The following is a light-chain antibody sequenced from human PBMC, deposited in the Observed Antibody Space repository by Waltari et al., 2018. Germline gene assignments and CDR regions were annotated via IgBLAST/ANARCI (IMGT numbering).Light chain of an antibody. V-gene: IGLV3-21*02. CDR2: DDS. Sequence: SYVLTQSPSVSVAPGQTAKLTCGGNNLGSKSVHWYQHKPGQAPLLVVYDDSGRPSGIPERFSGSNSGNTATLTISRVGAGDEADYYCQVWDGSSDHYVFGSGTKVTVL. J-gene: IGLJ1*01. CDR3: QVWDGSSDHYV. CDR1: NLGSKS.